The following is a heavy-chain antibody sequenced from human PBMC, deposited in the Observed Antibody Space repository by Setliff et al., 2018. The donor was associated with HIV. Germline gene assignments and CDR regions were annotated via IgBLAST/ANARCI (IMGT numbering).Heavy chain of an antibody. D-gene: IGHD2-21*01. V-gene: IGHV3-74*01. Sequence: GGSLRLSCAASGFTFSNYWMHWVRQTPGKGLDWVSRIYKDGRSTSYPDSVKGRFTISRDNAMNSLYLQMSSLRVEDTAVYYCVRDLMWAFDIWGQGTMVTVSS. CDR1: GFTFSNYW. CDR3: VRDLMWAFDI. CDR2: IYKDGRST. J-gene: IGHJ3*02.